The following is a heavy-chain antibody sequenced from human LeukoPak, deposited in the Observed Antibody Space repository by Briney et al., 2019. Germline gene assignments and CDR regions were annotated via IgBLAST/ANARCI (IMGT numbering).Heavy chain of an antibody. CDR3: AKADGNNDGRSAFDI. J-gene: IGHJ3*02. CDR1: GFTFNNYA. V-gene: IGHV3-23*01. D-gene: IGHD5-18*01. Sequence: GGSLRLSCAASGFTFNNYAMSWVRQAPGRGLEWVAGLSGSGAYTYYADSVKGRFTISRDNSKNTLYLQMNSLRAEDTAVYYCAKADGNNDGRSAFDIWGQGTLVTVSS. CDR2: LSGSGAYT.